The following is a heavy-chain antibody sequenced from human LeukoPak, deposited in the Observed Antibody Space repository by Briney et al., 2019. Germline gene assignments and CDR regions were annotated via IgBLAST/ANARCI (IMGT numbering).Heavy chain of an antibody. CDR1: GGSISSSSYY. D-gene: IGHD6-13*01. Sequence: PSETLSLTCTVSGGSISSSSYYWDWIRQPPGKGLEWIGSIYYSGSTYYNPSLKSRVTISVDTSKNQFSLKLSSVTAADTAVYYCARGVGYSSSWYLGFSWYFDLWGRGTLVTVSS. CDR2: IYYSGST. J-gene: IGHJ2*01. CDR3: ARGVGYSSSWYLGFSWYFDL. V-gene: IGHV4-39*07.